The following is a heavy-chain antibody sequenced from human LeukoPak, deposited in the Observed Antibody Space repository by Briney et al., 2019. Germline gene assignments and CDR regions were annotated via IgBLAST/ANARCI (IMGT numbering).Heavy chain of an antibody. V-gene: IGHV1-2*02. Sequence: ASVKVSCKASGYTFTTYYMHWVRQAPGQGLEWMGWINPNSGGTNYAQKFQGRVTMTRDTSISTAYMELRSLRSDDTAVYYCARGSPKITIFGVVISYWFDPWGQGTLVTVSS. J-gene: IGHJ5*02. CDR3: ARGSPKITIFGVVISYWFDP. D-gene: IGHD3-3*01. CDR2: INPNSGGT. CDR1: GYTFTTYY.